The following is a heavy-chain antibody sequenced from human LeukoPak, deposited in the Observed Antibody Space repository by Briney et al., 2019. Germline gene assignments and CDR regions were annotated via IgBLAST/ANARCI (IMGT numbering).Heavy chain of an antibody. CDR2: IRYDGSNK. J-gene: IGHJ3*02. D-gene: IGHD3-22*01. Sequence: PGGSLRLSCAASGFTFSSYGMHWVRQAPGKGLEWVAFIRYDGSNKYYADSVTGRFTISRDNSKNTLYLQMNSLRAEDTAVYYCAKDPRRITMIVVVPDAFDIWGQGTMVTVSS. V-gene: IGHV3-30*02. CDR3: AKDPRRITMIVVVPDAFDI. CDR1: GFTFSSYG.